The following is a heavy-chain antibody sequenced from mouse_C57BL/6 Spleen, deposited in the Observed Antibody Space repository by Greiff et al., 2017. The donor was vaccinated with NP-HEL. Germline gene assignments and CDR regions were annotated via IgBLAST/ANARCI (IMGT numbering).Heavy chain of an antibody. Sequence: QVQLQQPGAELVKPGASVKLSCKASGYTFTSYWMQWVKQRPGQGLEWIGEIDPSDSYTNYNQKFKGKATLTVDTSSSTAYMQLSSLTSEDSAVYYCARKSYYDYEDYGGQGTTLTVSS. CDR1: GYTFTSYW. J-gene: IGHJ2*01. CDR2: IDPSDSYT. CDR3: ARKSYYDYEDY. D-gene: IGHD2-4*01. V-gene: IGHV1-50*01.